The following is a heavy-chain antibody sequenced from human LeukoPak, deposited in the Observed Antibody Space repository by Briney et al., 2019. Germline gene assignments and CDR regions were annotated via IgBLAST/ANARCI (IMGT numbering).Heavy chain of an antibody. J-gene: IGHJ4*02. CDR3: ANLNSGSYYFDY. V-gene: IGHV3-30*02. CDR1: GFTFSSYG. Sequence: GGSLRLSCAASGFTFSSYGMHRVRQAPGKGLEWVAFIRYDGSNKYYADSVKGRFTISRDNSKNTLYLQMNSLRAEDTAVYYCANLNSGSYYFDYWGQGTLVTVSS. CDR2: IRYDGSNK. D-gene: IGHD1-26*01.